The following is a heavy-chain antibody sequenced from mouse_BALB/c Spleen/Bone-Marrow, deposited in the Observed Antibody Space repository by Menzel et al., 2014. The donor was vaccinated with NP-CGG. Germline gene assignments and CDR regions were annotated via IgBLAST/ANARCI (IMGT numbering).Heavy chain of an antibody. Sequence: DVHLVESGPDLVKPSQSLSLTCTVTGYSITSGYGWHWIRQFPGNKLEWMGYIHYSGSTNYNPSLKSRISITRDTSKNVFSVELNSVTSGDTAIYYCTRGARTAYRCAQGAQETLVSVSA. CDR2: IHYSGST. D-gene: IGHD2-14*01. V-gene: IGHV3-1*02. CDR3: TRGARTAYRCAQ. J-gene: IGHJ3*01. CDR1: GYSITSGYG.